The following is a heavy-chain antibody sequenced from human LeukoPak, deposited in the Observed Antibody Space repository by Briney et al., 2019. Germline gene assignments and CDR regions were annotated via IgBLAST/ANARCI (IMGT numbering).Heavy chain of an antibody. Sequence: GGSLRLSCAASGFTFSSYNMNWVRQAPGKGLEWVSSISSSSSYIYYADSVKGRFTISRDNAKSSLYLQMNSLRADDTAVYYCARGSYGSGFDYWGQGTLVTVSS. J-gene: IGHJ4*02. CDR1: GFTFSSYN. CDR2: ISSSSSYI. D-gene: IGHD3-10*01. V-gene: IGHV3-21*01. CDR3: ARGSYGSGFDY.